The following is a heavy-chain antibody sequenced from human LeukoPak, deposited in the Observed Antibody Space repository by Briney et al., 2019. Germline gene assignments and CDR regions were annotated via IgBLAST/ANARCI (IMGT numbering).Heavy chain of an antibody. CDR1: GYSFTSYW. CDR2: IYPGDSDT. V-gene: IGHV5-51*01. J-gene: IGHJ4*02. Sequence: GGSLKIFCKGSGYSFTSYWIGWVRQMPGKRLEWMGIIYPGDSDTRYSPPFQGPVTISADKSISTAYLQWSSLKASDTAMYYCARQRRGYSGYDLDYWGQGTLVTVSS. CDR3: ARQRRGYSGYDLDY. D-gene: IGHD5-12*01.